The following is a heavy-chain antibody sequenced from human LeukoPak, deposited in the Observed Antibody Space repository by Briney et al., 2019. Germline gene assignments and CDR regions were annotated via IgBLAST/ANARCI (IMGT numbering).Heavy chain of an antibody. CDR3: VNLGYSD. J-gene: IGHJ4*02. D-gene: IGHD5-12*01. Sequence: GGSLRLPCEASGFSFSAAWTTWVRQAPGKGLEWVATIKNDGSDKYYVDSVKGRFTLSRDNAKNSVYLQMNSLRVEDTAVYYCVNLGYSDGGQGTLVTVSS. CDR2: IKNDGSDK. CDR1: GFSFSAAW. V-gene: IGHV3-7*01.